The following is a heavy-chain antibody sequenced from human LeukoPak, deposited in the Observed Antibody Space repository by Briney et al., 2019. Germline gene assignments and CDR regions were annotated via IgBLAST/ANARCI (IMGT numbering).Heavy chain of an antibody. V-gene: IGHV4-4*02. Sequence: SGTLSLTCAVSGGSISSSNWWSWVRQPPGKGLEWIGEIYHSGSTNYNPSLKGRVTISVDTSKNQFSLKLSSVTAADTAVYYCASGDYYYMDVWGKGTTVTVSS. CDR3: ASGDYYYMDV. CDR1: GGSISSSNW. D-gene: IGHD3-10*01. J-gene: IGHJ6*03. CDR2: IYHSGST.